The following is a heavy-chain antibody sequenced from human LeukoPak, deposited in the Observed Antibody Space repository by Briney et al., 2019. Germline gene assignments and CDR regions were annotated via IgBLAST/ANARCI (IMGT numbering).Heavy chain of an antibody. CDR2: IRYDGSNK. Sequence: GGSLRLSCAAYGFTFSSYGMHWVRQAPGKGLEWVAFIRYDGSNKYYADSVKGRFTISSDNSKNTLYLQMNSLRAEDTAVYYCAKEDLAYCGGDCYSYSMDVWGKGTTVTVSS. CDR1: GFTFSSYG. D-gene: IGHD2-21*01. J-gene: IGHJ6*03. CDR3: AKEDLAYCGGDCYSYSMDV. V-gene: IGHV3-30*02.